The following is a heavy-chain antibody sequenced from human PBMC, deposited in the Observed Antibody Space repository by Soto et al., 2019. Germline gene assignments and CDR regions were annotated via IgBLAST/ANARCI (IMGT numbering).Heavy chain of an antibody. Sequence: PGASLKISCKGSGYSFITYWIGWVRQLPGQGLQWVGIICPGASATPYSPSFQGQVTSSADKSISTAYPQWSSLKAPDPARYYCARLLGGYPFDYWGQGTLVTVAS. CDR3: ARLLGGYPFDY. CDR2: ICPGASAT. CDR1: GYSFITYW. J-gene: IGHJ4*02. D-gene: IGHD5-12*01. V-gene: IGHV5-51*01.